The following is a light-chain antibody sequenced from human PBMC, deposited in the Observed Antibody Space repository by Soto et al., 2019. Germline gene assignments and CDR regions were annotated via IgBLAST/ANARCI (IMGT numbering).Light chain of an antibody. CDR2: EVS. CDR3: STYTDRTYI. J-gene: IGLJ1*01. V-gene: IGLV2-14*01. Sequence: QSVLTQPASVTGTPGQSITISCTTSNIDVDAHKYISWYRQHPGEAPKIIIYEVSNRPSGISNRFSGSKSGNTASLTISGLQTEDEAEYFCSTYTDRTYIFGSGTKVTVL. CDR1: NIDVDAHKY.